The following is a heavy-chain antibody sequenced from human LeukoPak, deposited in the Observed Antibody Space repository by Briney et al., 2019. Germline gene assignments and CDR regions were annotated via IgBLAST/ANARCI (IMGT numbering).Heavy chain of an antibody. D-gene: IGHD4-11*01. CDR1: GYSFTSYW. V-gene: IGHV5-51*01. CDR2: IYPGDSDT. CDR3: ARPRGAHNYRGVFDI. Sequence: GECLKISCKGSGYSFTSYWIGWVRQMPGKGLEWMGIIYPGDSDTRYSPSFQGQVTISADKSISTAYLQWSSLKASDTAMYYCARPRGAHNYRGVFDIWGQGTMVTVSS. J-gene: IGHJ3*02.